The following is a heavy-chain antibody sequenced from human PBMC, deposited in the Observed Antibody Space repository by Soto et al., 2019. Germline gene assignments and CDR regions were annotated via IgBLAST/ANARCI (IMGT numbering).Heavy chain of an antibody. J-gene: IGHJ2*01. V-gene: IGHV3-23*01. CDR1: GLTFINYA. CDR3: GRNVLGSTSRPDWWYFDL. Sequence: EVQLLESGGGLVQPGGSLRLSCVGSGLTFINYAMNWVRQTPGKGLEWVSTISGDGDRTFDADTVKGRFTISRDNSKNTVNLHMNSLRADDTAVYYCGRNVLGSTSRPDWWYFDLWGRGTLVTVSS. CDR2: ISGDGDRT. D-gene: IGHD2-2*01.